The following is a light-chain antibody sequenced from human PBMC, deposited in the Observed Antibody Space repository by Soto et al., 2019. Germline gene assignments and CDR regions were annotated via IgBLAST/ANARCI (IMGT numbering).Light chain of an antibody. V-gene: IGKV3-20*01. Sequence: EIVLTQSPGTLSLSPGEIDTLSCRASQSVSSSYLAWYQQKPGQDPRILIYGASSRSTGITDRFCGSGSGTDFTLTISSHDPKDFAVYSCQPYGSSPELTFGGGTKVEI. CDR1: QSVSSSY. J-gene: IGKJ4*01. CDR2: GAS. CDR3: QPYGSSPELT.